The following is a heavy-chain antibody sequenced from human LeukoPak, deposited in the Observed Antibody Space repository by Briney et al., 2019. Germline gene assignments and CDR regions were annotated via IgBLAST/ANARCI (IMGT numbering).Heavy chain of an antibody. V-gene: IGHV4-34*01. D-gene: IGHD3-22*01. CDR1: GGSFSGYY. CDR3: ARGIYYDSSGPDY. CDR2: INHSGST. Sequence: PSETLSLTCAVYGGSFSGYYWSWIRRPPGKGLEWIGEINHSGSTNYNPSLKSRVTISVDTSKNQFSLKLSSVTAADTAVYYCARGIYYDSSGPDYWGQGTLVTVSS. J-gene: IGHJ4*02.